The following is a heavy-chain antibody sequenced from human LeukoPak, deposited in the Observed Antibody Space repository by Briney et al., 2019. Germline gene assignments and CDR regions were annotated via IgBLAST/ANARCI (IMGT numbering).Heavy chain of an antibody. J-gene: IGHJ4*02. CDR3: AKLAKYFYGSETYYFFEH. Sequence: GGSLRLSCAASGFSFTTYWMSWVRQAPGKGLEWVANINQDGTEKYYVDSVKGRFAISRDNAKNSLYLQMNSLRVEDTAVYYCAKLAKYFYGSETYYFFEHWGQGTPVTASS. D-gene: IGHD3-10*01. CDR2: INQDGTEK. CDR1: GFSFTTYW. V-gene: IGHV3-7*01.